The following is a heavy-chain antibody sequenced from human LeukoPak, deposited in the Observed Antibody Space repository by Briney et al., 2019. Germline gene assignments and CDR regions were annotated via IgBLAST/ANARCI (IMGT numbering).Heavy chain of an antibody. V-gene: IGHV3-23*01. CDR1: GFTFSSYG. CDR2: ISGSGGST. Sequence: GGSLRLSCAASGFTFSSYGMSWVRQAPGKGLEWVSAISGSGGSTYYADSVKGRFTISRDNSKNSLYLQMNSLRAEDTALYYCAKAGRYSSSWYDYFDYWGQGTLVTVSS. CDR3: AKAGRYSSSWYDYFDY. J-gene: IGHJ4*02. D-gene: IGHD6-13*01.